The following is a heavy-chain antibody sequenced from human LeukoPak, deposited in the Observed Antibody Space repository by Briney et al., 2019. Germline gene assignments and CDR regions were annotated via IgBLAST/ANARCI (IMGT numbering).Heavy chain of an antibody. D-gene: IGHD3-3*01. V-gene: IGHV1-2*02. CDR3: ARGSDDFWNGYSPSY. CDR2: INPNSGGT. Sequence: ASVKVSCKASGYTFTGYYMHWVLQAPGQGLEWMGWINPNSGGTNYAQKFQGRVTMTRDTSISTAYMELSRLRSDDTAVYYCARGSDDFWNGYSPSYWGQGTLVTVSS. J-gene: IGHJ4*02. CDR1: GYTFTGYY.